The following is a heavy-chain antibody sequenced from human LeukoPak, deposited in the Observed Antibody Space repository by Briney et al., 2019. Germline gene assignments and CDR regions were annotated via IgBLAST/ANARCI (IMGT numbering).Heavy chain of an antibody. V-gene: IGHV4-59*01. J-gene: IGHJ4*02. D-gene: IGHD3-3*01. CDR3: AREERYDFWSGYFDY. Sequence: SETLSLTCTVSGGSISSYYWGWIRQPPGKGLEWIGYIYYSGSTNYNPSLKSRVTISVDTSKNQFSLKLSSVTAADTAVYYCAREERYDFWSGYFDYWGQGTLVTVSS. CDR1: GGSISSYY. CDR2: IYYSGST.